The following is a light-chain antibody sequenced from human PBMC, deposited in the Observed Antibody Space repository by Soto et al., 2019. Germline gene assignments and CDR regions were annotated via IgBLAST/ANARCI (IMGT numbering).Light chain of an antibody. Sequence: QSALTQPASVSVSPGQSITSSCSGTSSDIGSYNHVAWYQQFPGKSPKLMIYAVSDRPSGVSDRFSGSKSGITASLTISGLQTEDEADYYCISYTDRQSYLFGTGTKVTVL. V-gene: IGLV2-14*03. J-gene: IGLJ1*01. CDR1: SSDIGSYNH. CDR3: ISYTDRQSYL. CDR2: AVS.